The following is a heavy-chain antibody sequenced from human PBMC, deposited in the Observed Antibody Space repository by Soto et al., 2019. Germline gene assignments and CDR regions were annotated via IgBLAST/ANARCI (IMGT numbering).Heavy chain of an antibody. V-gene: IGHV4-59*01. CDR1: GGSISSYY. D-gene: IGHD3-10*01. J-gene: IGHJ3*02. Sequence: QVQLQESGPGLVKPSETLSLTCTVSGGSISSYYWSWIRQPPGKGLEWIGYIYYSGSTNYHPSLKSRVTRSVATSKNQFSLKLSSVTAADTAVYYCARVWGGAFDIWGQGTMVTVSS. CDR3: ARVWGGAFDI. CDR2: IYYSGST.